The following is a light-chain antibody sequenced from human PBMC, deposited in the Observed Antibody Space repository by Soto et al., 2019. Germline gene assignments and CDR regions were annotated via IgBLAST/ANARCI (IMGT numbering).Light chain of an antibody. J-gene: IGKJ1*01. CDR3: QQRSNWWT. CDR2: DAS. Sequence: EIVLTQSPATLSLSPGERATLSCRASQSVSSYLAWYQQKPGQAPRLLIYDASNRAPGIPARFSGSGSETDFTLTISSLEPEDFAVYYCQQRSNWWTFGQGTKVEIK. CDR1: QSVSSY. V-gene: IGKV3-11*01.